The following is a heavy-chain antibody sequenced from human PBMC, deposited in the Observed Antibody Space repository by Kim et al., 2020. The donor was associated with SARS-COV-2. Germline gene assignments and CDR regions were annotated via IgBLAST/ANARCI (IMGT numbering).Heavy chain of an antibody. D-gene: IGHD3-10*01. CDR2: IDPSDSYV. CDR1: GYNFTTYW. Sequence: GESLKISCQASGYNFTTYWISWVRQMPGKGLEWMGRIDPSDSYVNYSPSFQGHVTFSVDKSIATAYMEFSSLKASDTAMYYCTRHMVRWQTRFDPWGPGTLVTVSS. CDR3: TRHMVRWQTRFDP. V-gene: IGHV5-10-1*01. J-gene: IGHJ5*02.